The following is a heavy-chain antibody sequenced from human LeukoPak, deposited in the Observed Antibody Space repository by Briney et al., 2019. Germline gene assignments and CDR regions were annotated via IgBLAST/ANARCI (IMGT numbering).Heavy chain of an antibody. V-gene: IGHV3-7*01. CDR1: GFTFSRYW. CDR3: ARRNVLRFLEWLPTHYYYYYMDV. CDR2: IKQDGSEK. Sequence: PGGSLRLSCAASGFTFSRYWMSWVRQAPGKGLEWVANIKQDGSEKYYVDSVKGRFTISRDNAKNSLYLQMNSLRAEDTAVYYCARRNVLRFLEWLPTHYYYYYMDVWGKGTTVTVSS. J-gene: IGHJ6*03. D-gene: IGHD3-3*01.